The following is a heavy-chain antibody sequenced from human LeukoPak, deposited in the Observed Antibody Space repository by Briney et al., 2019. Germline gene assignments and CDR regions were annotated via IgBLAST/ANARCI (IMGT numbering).Heavy chain of an antibody. CDR3: AKHFPTGNFDY. Sequence: GGSLRLSCAASGFTFSSYVVSWVRQAPGKGLEWVSVISARDSGTYYADSVKGRFTISRDNSKNTLYLQMNGLRAEDTAVYYCAKHFPTGNFDYWGQGTLVTVSS. CDR1: GFTFSSYV. J-gene: IGHJ4*02. V-gene: IGHV3-23*01. CDR2: ISARDSGT. D-gene: IGHD3-3*02.